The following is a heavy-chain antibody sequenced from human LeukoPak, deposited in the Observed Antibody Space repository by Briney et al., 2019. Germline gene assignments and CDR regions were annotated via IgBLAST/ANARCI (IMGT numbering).Heavy chain of an antibody. J-gene: IGHJ5*02. CDR2: IKQDGSEK. Sequence: GGSLRLSCAASGFTFSSYWMSWVRQAPGKGLERVANIKQDGSEKYYVDSVKGRFTISRDNAKNSLYLQMNSLRAEDTAVYYCARTQGYYDFWSGYYPSEQNNWFDPWGQGTLVTVSS. D-gene: IGHD3-3*01. CDR3: ARTQGYYDFWSGYYPSEQNNWFDP. CDR1: GFTFSSYW. V-gene: IGHV3-7*01.